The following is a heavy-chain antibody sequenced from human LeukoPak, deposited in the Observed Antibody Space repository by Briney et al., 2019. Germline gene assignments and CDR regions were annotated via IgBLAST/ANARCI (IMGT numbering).Heavy chain of an antibody. CDR1: GFSLSTYA. CDR2: ISGAGGRT. CDR3: AKGDYCGGDCYSL. Sequence: TGGSLRLSCAASGFSLSTYAMSWVRQAPGKGPEWVSAISGAGGRTYYADSVKGRFTISRDNSKNTLYLQLNSLRAEDTAVYYCAKGDYCGGDCYSLWGQGTLVIVSS. D-gene: IGHD2-21*02. V-gene: IGHV3-23*01. J-gene: IGHJ4*02.